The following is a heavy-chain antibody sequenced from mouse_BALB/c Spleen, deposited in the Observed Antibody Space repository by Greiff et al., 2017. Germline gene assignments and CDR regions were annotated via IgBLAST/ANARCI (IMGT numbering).Heavy chain of an antibody. J-gene: IGHJ1*01. CDR3: ARDANYYGSSYGYFDG. D-gene: IGHD1-1*01. V-gene: IGHV5-6-5*01. CDR1: GFTFSSYA. CDR2: ISSGGST. Sequence: DVMLVESGGGLVKPGGSLKLSCAASGFTFSSYAMSWVRQTPEKRLEWVASISSGGSTYYPDSVKGRFTISRDNARNILYLQMSSLRSEDTAMYYCARDANYYGSSYGYFDGWGAGTTVTVSS.